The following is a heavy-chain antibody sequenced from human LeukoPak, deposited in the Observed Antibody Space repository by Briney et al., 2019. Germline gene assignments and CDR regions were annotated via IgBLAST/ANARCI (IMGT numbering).Heavy chain of an antibody. CDR1: GGSISSDY. Sequence: SETLSLTCSVSGGSISSDYWSWIRQPAGKGLEWIGRIYISGSTNYNPSLKSRVTISVDTSKNQFSLKLSSVTAADTAVYYCARHGNSAPYWYFDLWGRGTLVTVSS. J-gene: IGHJ2*01. CDR2: IYISGST. D-gene: IGHD4-23*01. CDR3: ARHGNSAPYWYFDL. V-gene: IGHV4-4*07.